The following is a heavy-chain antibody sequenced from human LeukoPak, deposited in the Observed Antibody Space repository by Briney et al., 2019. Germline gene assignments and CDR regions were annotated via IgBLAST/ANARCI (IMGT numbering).Heavy chain of an antibody. CDR3: ARSFTHYCGSGSYPDAFDI. D-gene: IGHD3-10*01. CDR1: GGSISSYY. V-gene: IGHV4-59*01. J-gene: IGHJ3*02. CDR2: IYYSGST. Sequence: SETLSLXCTVSGGSISSYYWSWLRQPPGKGLEWSGYIYYSGSTNYNPSLKSRVTISVDTSKNQFSLKLSSVTAADTAVYYCARSFTHYCGSGSYPDAFDIWVQGTMVTVSS.